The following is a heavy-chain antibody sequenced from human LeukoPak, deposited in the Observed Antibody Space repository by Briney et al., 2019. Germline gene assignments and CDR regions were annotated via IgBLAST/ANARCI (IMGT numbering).Heavy chain of an antibody. CDR2: INPNSGGT. V-gene: IGHV1-2*02. CDR1: GYIFTDFY. D-gene: IGHD6-13*01. CDR3: VRLHPNIAIAGAGNSFDY. Sequence: ASVKVSCKTSGYIFTDFYVHWVRQAPGQGLEWMGWINPNSGGTGYAQKYQGRVTMTRDTSMSTAYMELSSLRSDDTAVYYCVRLHPNIAIAGAGNSFDYWGQGTLVTVSS. J-gene: IGHJ4*02.